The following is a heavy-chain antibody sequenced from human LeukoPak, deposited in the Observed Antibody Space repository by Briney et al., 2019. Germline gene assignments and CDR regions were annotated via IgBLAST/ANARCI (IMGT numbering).Heavy chain of an antibody. Sequence: PGGSLRLSCAASGFTFSSYWMSWVRQAPGKGLEWVANIKQDGSEKYYVDSVKGRLTISRDNSKNTLYLQMNSLRAEDTAVCYCARVVDHDYGDYYLDYWGQGTLVTVSS. J-gene: IGHJ4*02. CDR3: ARVVDHDYGDYYLDY. CDR1: GFTFSSYW. CDR2: IKQDGSEK. D-gene: IGHD4-17*01. V-gene: IGHV3-7*03.